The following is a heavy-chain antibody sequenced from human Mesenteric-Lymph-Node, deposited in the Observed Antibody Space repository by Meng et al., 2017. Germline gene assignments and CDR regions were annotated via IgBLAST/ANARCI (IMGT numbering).Heavy chain of an antibody. V-gene: IGHV1-2*06. CDR1: GYTFTDYY. CDR2: LNPNRGGT. J-gene: IGHJ5*02. Sequence: QVQLVQSGAEVKKPGASVKVSCKASGYTFTDYYMQGVRQAPGQGLEWMGRLNPNRGGTNHGKKFQGRVTMNRDTSISTAYMELSRLTSDDTAVYYCARGIVDGYGGDSWFDPWGQGTLVTVSS. D-gene: IGHD5-18*01. CDR3: ARGIVDGYGGDSWFDP.